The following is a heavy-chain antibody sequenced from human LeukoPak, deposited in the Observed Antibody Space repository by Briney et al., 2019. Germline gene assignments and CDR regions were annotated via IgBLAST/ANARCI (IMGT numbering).Heavy chain of an antibody. CDR1: GYRFTDYW. V-gene: IGHV5-51*01. CDR2: IYPGSSDT. CDR3: ARQSGSYGGSSRVDY. Sequence: GEALKISCEGSGYRFTDYWIGWVRQMPGRGLAWMGMIYPGSSDTRYSLSFQGQVTISADKSISAAYLQWSSLKASDTAMYYCARQSGSYGGSSRVDYWGQGTLVTVSS. D-gene: IGHD4-23*01. J-gene: IGHJ4*02.